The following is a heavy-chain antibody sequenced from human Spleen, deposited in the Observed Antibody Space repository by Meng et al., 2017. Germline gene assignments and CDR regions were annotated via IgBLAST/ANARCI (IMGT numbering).Heavy chain of an antibody. J-gene: IGHJ4*02. CDR3: ARGRRVIHHYHFDT. Sequence: GSLRLSCAVYGGSFSGYYWSWIRQPPGKGLEWIGYIYYRGGANYNPSLKSRVTISVDTSKNQFSRKLSAVTVADTAVYYSARGRRVIHHYHFDTWGQGTMVTVSS. D-gene: IGHD2-21*01. CDR2: IYYRGGA. V-gene: IGHV4-59*01. CDR1: GGSFSGYY.